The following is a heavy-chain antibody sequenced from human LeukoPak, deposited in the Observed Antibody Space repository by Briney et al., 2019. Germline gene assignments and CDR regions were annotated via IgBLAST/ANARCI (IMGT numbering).Heavy chain of an antibody. D-gene: IGHD3-10*01. J-gene: IGHJ4*02. CDR1: GFTFSSYG. CDR3: ARDGTMGYYGSGSWDY. CDR2: IWYDGSNK. Sequence: GRSLRLSCAASGFTFSSYGMHWVRQAPGKGLEWVAVIWYDGSNKYYADSVKGRFTISRDNSKNTLYLQMNSLRAEDTAAYYCARDGTMGYYGSGSWDYWGQGTLVTVSS. V-gene: IGHV3-33*01.